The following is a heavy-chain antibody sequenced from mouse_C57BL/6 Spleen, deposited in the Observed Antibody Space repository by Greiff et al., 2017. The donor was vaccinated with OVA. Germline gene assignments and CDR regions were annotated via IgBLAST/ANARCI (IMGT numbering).Heavy chain of an antibody. D-gene: IGHD1-1*01. CDR1: GYTFTSYW. V-gene: IGHV1-55*01. CDR3: ARGFYGSSLYYFDY. Sequence: QVQLQQPGAELVKPGASVKMSCKASGYTFTSYWITWVKQRPGQGLEWIGDIYPGSGSTNYNEKFKSKATLTVDTSSCTSYMQLSSLTSEDSAVYYCARGFYGSSLYYFDYWGQGTTLTVSS. J-gene: IGHJ2*01. CDR2: IYPGSGST.